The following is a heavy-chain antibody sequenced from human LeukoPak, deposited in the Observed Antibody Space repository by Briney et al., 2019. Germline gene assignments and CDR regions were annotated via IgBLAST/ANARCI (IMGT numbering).Heavy chain of an antibody. J-gene: IGHJ4*02. CDR3: ARGDDYGGNFDY. CDR1: GGSLSSYY. Sequence: PSETLSLTCTVSGGSLSSYYWSWIRQPPGKGLEWIGYIYYSGSTNYNPPLKSRVTISVDTSKNQFSLKLSSVTAADTAVYYCARGDDYGGNFDYWGQGTLVTVSS. D-gene: IGHD4-23*01. V-gene: IGHV4-59*01. CDR2: IYYSGST.